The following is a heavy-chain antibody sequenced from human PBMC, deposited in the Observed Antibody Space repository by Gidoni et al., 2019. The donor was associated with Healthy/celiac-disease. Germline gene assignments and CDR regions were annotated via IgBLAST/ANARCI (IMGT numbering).Heavy chain of an antibody. J-gene: IGHJ3*02. Sequence: QVQLVESGGGVVQPGRSLRLSCAASGFTFSSYAMHWVRQAPGKGLEWVAVISYDGSNKYYADSVKGRFTISRDNSKNTLYLQMNSLRAEDTAVYYCAREGASSSWAFDIWGQGTMVTVSS. CDR2: ISYDGSNK. V-gene: IGHV3-30-3*01. CDR1: GFTFSSYA. CDR3: AREGASSSWAFDI. D-gene: IGHD6-13*01.